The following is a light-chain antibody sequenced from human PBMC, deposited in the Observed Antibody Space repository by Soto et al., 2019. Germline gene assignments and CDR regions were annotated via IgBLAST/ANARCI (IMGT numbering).Light chain of an antibody. CDR1: SGHSSYI. CDR2: LEGSGSY. V-gene: IGLV4-60*02. Sequence: QSVLTQSSSASASLGSSVKLTCTLSSGHSSYIIAWHQQQPGKAPRYLMKLEGSGSYNKGSGVPDRFSGSSSGADRYLTTSILQFEDEDDYYCETWDSNTHTVFGGGTKLTVL. J-gene: IGLJ3*02. CDR3: ETWDSNTHTV.